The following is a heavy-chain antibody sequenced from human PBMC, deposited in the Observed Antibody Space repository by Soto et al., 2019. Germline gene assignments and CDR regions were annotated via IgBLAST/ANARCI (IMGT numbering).Heavy chain of an antibody. J-gene: IGHJ5*02. V-gene: IGHV4-30-4*01. D-gene: IGHD1-26*01. CDR3: ARHPSGSSLDWFDP. CDR1: GGSISSGDYY. Sequence: SETLSLTCTVSGGSISSGDYYWSWIRQPPGKGLEWIGYIYYSGSTNYNPSFKSRVTISVDTSKNQFSLKLSSVIAADTAVYYCARHPSGSSLDWFDPWGQGTLVTVSS. CDR2: IYYSGST.